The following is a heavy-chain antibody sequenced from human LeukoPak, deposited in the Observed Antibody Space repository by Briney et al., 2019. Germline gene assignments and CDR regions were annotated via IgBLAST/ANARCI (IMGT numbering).Heavy chain of an antibody. D-gene: IGHD3-3*01. Sequence: GGSLRLSCAASGFTFSSYAMSWVRQAPGKGLEWVSAISGSGGSTYYADSVKGRFTISRDNPKNTLYLQMNSLRAEDTAVYYCAKGNGFLEWLEGTDYWGQGTLVTVSS. CDR3: AKGNGFLEWLEGTDY. CDR1: GFTFSSYA. CDR2: ISGSGGST. V-gene: IGHV3-23*01. J-gene: IGHJ4*02.